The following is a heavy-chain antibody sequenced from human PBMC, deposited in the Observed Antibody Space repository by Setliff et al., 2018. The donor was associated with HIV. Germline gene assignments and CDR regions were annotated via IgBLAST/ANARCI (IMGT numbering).Heavy chain of an antibody. CDR2: MYSGGNT. V-gene: IGHV4-39*01. CDR3: ARQVGSQYSYWAYYFDS. D-gene: IGHD5-18*01. J-gene: IGHJ4*02. CDR1: GDSISSVSYS. Sequence: PSETLSLTCTVSGDSISSVSYSWGWIRQPPGKGLEWIGYMYSGGNTYYKPSRKSRVTMSVDSSKNQFSLKVNSVTAADTAVYYCARQVGSQYSYWAYYFDSWGQGALVTVSS.